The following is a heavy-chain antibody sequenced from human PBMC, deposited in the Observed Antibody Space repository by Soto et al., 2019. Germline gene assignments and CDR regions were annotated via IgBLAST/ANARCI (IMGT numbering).Heavy chain of an antibody. CDR3: ARYELEEVWGPAYYYYMDV. D-gene: IGHD1-1*01. J-gene: IGHJ6*03. CDR2: INPSGGST. CDR1: GYTFTSYY. Sequence: ASVKVSCKASGYTFTSYYMHWVRQAPGQGLEWMGIINPSGGSTSYAQKFQGRVTMTRDTSTSTVYMELSSLRSEDTAVYYCARYELEEVWGPAYYYYMDVWGKGTTVTVSS. V-gene: IGHV1-46*01.